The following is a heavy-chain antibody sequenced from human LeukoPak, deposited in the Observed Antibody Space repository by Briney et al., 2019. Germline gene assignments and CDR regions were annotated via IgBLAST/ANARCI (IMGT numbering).Heavy chain of an antibody. D-gene: IGHD4-23*01. J-gene: IGHJ4*02. Sequence: PGGSLRLSCAASGISVSSNYMSWVRQAPGKGLEWVSVIYSGGDTYYADSAKGRFTISRDNPKNTVYLQMNSLRAEDTAVYFCARYNFYGGTPFDCWGQGTLVTVSS. CDR2: IYSGGDT. CDR1: GISVSSNY. CDR3: ARYNFYGGTPFDC. V-gene: IGHV3-66*01.